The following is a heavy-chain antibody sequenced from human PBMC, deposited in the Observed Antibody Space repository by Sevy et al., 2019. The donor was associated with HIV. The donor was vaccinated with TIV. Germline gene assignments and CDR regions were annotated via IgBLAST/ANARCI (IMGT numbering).Heavy chain of an antibody. CDR1: GGTFSSYA. V-gene: IGHV1-69*13. Sequence: ASVKVSCKASGGTFSSYAISWVRQAPGQGLEWMGGIIPIFGTANYAQKFQGRVTITADESTSTAYMELSSLRSEDTAVYYCARVLRFGGSSHKKGTVDYWGQGTLVTVSS. CDR2: IIPIFGTA. CDR3: ARVLRFGGSSHKKGTVDY. D-gene: IGHD3-16*01. J-gene: IGHJ4*02.